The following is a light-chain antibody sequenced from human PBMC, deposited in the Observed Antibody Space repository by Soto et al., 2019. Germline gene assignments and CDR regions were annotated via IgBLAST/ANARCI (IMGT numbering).Light chain of an antibody. CDR2: GAS. CDR3: QQYGSSPLT. CDR1: QTVNNNY. Sequence: ELVLTQSPGTLSLSPGERATLSCRASQTVNNNYLAWYQHIPGQAPRLLISGASGRATGTPDRFSGSASGTDFTPTISRLEPEDFAVYYCQQYGSSPLTFGGGTKVEIK. V-gene: IGKV3-20*01. J-gene: IGKJ4*01.